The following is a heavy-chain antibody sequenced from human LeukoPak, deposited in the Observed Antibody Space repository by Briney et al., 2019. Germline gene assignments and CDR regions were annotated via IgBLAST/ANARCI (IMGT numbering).Heavy chain of an antibody. CDR3: AKEVSIISRGLDY. CDR1: GFTFSSYG. J-gene: IGHJ4*02. V-gene: IGHV3-23*01. CDR2: ISGSGGRT. D-gene: IGHD2-21*01. Sequence: GGSLRLSCAASGFTFSSYGMSWVRQAPGKGLEWVSAISGSGGRTYYADSVKGRVTTSRDNSKNALYLQMNSLRAEDTAVYYCAKEVSIISRGLDYWGQGILVTVSS.